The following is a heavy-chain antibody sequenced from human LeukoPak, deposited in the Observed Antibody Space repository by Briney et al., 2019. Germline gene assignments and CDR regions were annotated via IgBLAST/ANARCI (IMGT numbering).Heavy chain of an antibody. CDR3: AKVAHLYRYCSSTSCYVSY. Sequence: GGSLRLSCAASGFTFSNAWMSWVRQAPGKGLEWVGRIKSKTDGGTTDYAAPVKGRFTISRDDSKNTLYLQMNSLRAEDTAVYYCAKVAHLYRYCSSTSCYVSYWGQGTLVTVSS. CDR2: IKSKTDGGTT. CDR1: GFTFSNAW. J-gene: IGHJ4*02. D-gene: IGHD2-2*01. V-gene: IGHV3-15*01.